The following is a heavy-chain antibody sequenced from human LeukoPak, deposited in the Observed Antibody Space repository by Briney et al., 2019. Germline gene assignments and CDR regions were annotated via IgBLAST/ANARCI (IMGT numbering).Heavy chain of an antibody. J-gene: IGHJ4*02. CDR2: INRDGSTT. D-gene: IGHD1-26*01. Sequence: GGSLRLSCAASGFTFSNYWVHWVRQAPGKGLVWVSRINRDGSTTKYADSVKGRFTISRDNSKNTLYLQMNSLRVEDTAVYYCARDLYGMGYFDCWGQGSLVTVSS. V-gene: IGHV3-74*03. CDR3: ARDLYGMGYFDC. CDR1: GFTFSNYW.